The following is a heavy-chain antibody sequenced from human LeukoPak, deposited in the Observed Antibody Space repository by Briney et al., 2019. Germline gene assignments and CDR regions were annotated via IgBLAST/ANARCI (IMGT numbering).Heavy chain of an antibody. J-gene: IGHJ3*02. CDR3: AREFWNYRSGNLQAFDI. Sequence: SETLSLTCTVSGGSISRGSYYWSWIRQPAGKGLEWIGRIYTSGSTKYSPSLKSRVTISVDTSKNQFSLRLSSVTAADTAVYYCAREFWNYRSGNLQAFDIWGQGTMVTVSS. V-gene: IGHV4-61*02. CDR1: GGSISRGSYY. CDR2: IYTSGST. D-gene: IGHD3-10*01.